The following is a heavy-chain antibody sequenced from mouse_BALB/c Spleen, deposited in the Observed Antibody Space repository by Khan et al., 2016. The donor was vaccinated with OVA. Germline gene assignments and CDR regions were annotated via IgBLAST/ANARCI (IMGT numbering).Heavy chain of an antibody. CDR1: GFSLTNYG. CDR3: AREPYEDYNFMDY. D-gene: IGHD1-1*01. Sequence: QMQLEESGPGLVAPSQTLSITCNTSGFSLTNYGVHWVRQPPGKGLEWLVVIWSDGSTTYNSALNSNLTIFKDNTKTQAVLKMNSLQTDDADMYFCAREPYEDYNFMDYWGQGTSVTVSA. J-gene: IGHJ4*01. CDR2: IWSDGST. V-gene: IGHV2-6-1*01.